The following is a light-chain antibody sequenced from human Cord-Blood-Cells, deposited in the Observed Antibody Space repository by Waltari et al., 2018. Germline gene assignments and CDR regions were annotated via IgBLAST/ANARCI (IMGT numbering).Light chain of an antibody. J-gene: IGLJ3*02. CDR2: KDS. CDR3: YSAADNNLV. Sequence: SYELTQPSSVSVSPGQTARITCSGDVLAKKYARWVQQKQGQAPVLGIYKDSERPPGIPERFSGSSSRTTVTLTISGAQGEDEADYYCYSAADNNLVFGGGTKLTVL. CDR1: VLAKKY. V-gene: IGLV3-27*01.